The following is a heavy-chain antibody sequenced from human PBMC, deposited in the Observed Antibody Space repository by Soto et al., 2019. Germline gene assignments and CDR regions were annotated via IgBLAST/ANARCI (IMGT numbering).Heavy chain of an antibody. D-gene: IGHD4-17*01. CDR1: GYTFTSYD. Sequence: ASLKVSCKASGYTFTSYDINWVRQATGQGLEWMGWMNPNSGNTGYAQKFQGRVTMTRNTSISTAYMELSSLRSEDTAVYYCATTGDYDYGASYYFDYWGQGTLVTVSS. CDR3: ATTGDYDYGASYYFDY. J-gene: IGHJ4*02. CDR2: MNPNSGNT. V-gene: IGHV1-8*01.